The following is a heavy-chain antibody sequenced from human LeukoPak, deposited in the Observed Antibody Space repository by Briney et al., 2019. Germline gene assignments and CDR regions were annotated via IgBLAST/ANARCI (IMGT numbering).Heavy chain of an antibody. CDR2: IKHDGSEK. D-gene: IGHD5-24*01. J-gene: IGHJ4*02. V-gene: IGHV3-7*01. CDR3: VRDGLQFLDYFDY. CDR1: GFTFSSYW. Sequence: GGSLRLSCAASGFTFSSYWMSWVRQAPGKGLEWVANIKHDGSEKYYVDSVKGRFTISRDNAKNSLYLQMNGLRAEDTAVYYCVRDGLQFLDYFDYWGQGTLVTVSS.